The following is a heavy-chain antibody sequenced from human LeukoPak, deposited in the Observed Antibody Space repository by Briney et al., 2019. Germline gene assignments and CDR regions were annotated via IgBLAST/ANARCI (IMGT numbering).Heavy chain of an antibody. V-gene: IGHV1-46*01. CDR3: ARENHGDYALFGY. CDR1: GYTFXSYY. CDR2: INPSGGST. D-gene: IGHD4-17*01. Sequence: SVTVSCKAXGYTFXSYYMHWVRQAPGQGLEWMGIINPSGGSTSYAQKFQGRVTMTRDTSMSTVYMELSSLRSEDTAVYYCARENHGDYALFGYWGQGTLVTVSS. J-gene: IGHJ4*02.